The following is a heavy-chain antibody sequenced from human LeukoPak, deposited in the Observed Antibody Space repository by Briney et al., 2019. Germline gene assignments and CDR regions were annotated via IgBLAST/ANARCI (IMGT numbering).Heavy chain of an antibody. CDR1: GFTFSSYS. D-gene: IGHD5-18*01. Sequence: SGGSLRLSCAASGFTFSSYSMNWVRQAPGKGLEWVSSISSSSSYIYYADSVKGRFTISRDNAKNSLYLQMNSLRAEDTAVYYCARTDHYSYGYDYWGQGTLVTVSS. V-gene: IGHV3-21*01. CDR2: ISSSSSYI. CDR3: ARTDHYSYGYDY. J-gene: IGHJ4*02.